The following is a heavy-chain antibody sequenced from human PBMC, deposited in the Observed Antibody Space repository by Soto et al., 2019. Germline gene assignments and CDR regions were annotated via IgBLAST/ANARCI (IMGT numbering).Heavy chain of an antibody. J-gene: IGHJ6*03. D-gene: IGHD4-17*01. CDR2: ISGSGGST. Sequence: GGSLRLSCAAPGFTFSSDAMNWVRQTPGKGLEWVSGISGSGGSTYYADSVKGRFTISRDNSKNTLYLQMNSLRAEDTAVYYCAKPAVPVYYYYYYMDVWGKGTTVTVS. CDR1: GFTFSSDA. CDR3: AKPAVPVYYYYYYMDV. V-gene: IGHV3-23*01.